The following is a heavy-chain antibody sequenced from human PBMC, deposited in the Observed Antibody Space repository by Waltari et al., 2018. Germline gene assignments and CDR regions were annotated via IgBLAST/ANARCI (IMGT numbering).Heavy chain of an antibody. CDR3: ARGSLKYGAFTH. CDR2: ISDSGSPT. CDR1: GFTFSRYE. V-gene: IGHV3-48*03. Sequence: EVQLVESGGGLVQPGGSQRLSCGASGFTFSRYEMNWVRQAPGKGLGWISYISDSGSPTYYADSVKGRFTVSRDNAKNSLYLQMSSLGAEDTAVYFCARGSLKYGAFTHWGQGTMITVSS. J-gene: IGHJ3*01. D-gene: IGHD3-16*01.